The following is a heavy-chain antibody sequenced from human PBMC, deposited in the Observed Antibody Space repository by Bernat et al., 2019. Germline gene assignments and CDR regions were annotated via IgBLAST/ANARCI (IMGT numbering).Heavy chain of an antibody. V-gene: IGHV3-74*01. CDR2: INSDGSST. CDR1: GFTFSSYW. D-gene: IGHD2-2*01. Sequence: EVQLVESGGGLVQPGGSLRLSCAASGFTFSSYWMYWVRQAPGKGLVWVSRINSDGSSTSYADSVKGRFTISRDNAKNTLYLQMNSLRAEDTAVYYCARVYQLLRDAFDIWGQGTMVTVSS. CDR3: ARVYQLLRDAFDI. J-gene: IGHJ3*02.